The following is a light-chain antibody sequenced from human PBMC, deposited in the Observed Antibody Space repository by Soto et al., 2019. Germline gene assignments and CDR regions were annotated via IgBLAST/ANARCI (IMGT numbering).Light chain of an antibody. CDR1: QSVPRSY. V-gene: IGKV3-20*01. CDR2: GTS. J-gene: IGKJ5*01. CDR3: QQYGSSIT. Sequence: IVLTQSPGTLSLSPGERATLSCRASQSVPRSYLAWYQQKPGQAPSLLIYGTSSRATGIPDRFSGSGSGTDYTLTISRLEPEDFAVFYCQQYGSSITFGQGTRLEIK.